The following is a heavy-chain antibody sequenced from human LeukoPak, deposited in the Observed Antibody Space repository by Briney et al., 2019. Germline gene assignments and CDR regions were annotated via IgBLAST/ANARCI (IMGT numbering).Heavy chain of an antibody. D-gene: IGHD5-24*01. V-gene: IGHV3-23*01. CDR2: ISGSGGST. CDR3: ARSRRDGYNNYYYYGMDV. CDR1: GFTFSSYA. Sequence: GGSLRLSCAASGFTFSSYAMSWVRQAPGKGLEWVSAISGSGGSTYYADSVKGRFTISRDNSKNTLYLQMNSLRAEDTAVYYCARSRRDGYNNYYYYGMDVWGQGTTVTVSS. J-gene: IGHJ6*02.